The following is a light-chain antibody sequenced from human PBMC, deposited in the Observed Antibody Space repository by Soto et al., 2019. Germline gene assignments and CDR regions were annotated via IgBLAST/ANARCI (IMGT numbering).Light chain of an antibody. CDR3: QQYNDWPTIT. CDR2: GGS. CDR1: EGVRGD. Sequence: EIVMTQSPAIQSMPPGDRATLSCRASEGVRGDVAWYQQRPGQAPRLLIYGGSIRPADVPARFSGSGFGTEFTLTISSLQSEDSAVYYCQQYNDWPTITFGQGTRLETK. V-gene: IGKV3-15*01. J-gene: IGKJ5*01.